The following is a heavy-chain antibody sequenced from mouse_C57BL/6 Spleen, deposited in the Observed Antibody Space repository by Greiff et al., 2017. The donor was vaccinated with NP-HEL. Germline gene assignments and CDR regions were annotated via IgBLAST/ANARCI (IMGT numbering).Heavy chain of an antibody. J-gene: IGHJ3*01. CDR2: ISGGGGNT. D-gene: IGHD2-2*01. CDR1: GFTFSSYT. Sequence: EVMLVESGGGLVKPGGSLKLSCAASGFTFSSYTMSWVRQTPEKRLEWVATISGGGGNTYYPDSVKGRFTISRDNAKNTLYLQMSSLRSEDTALYYCARHGFHGYDEAWFAYWGHGTLVTVSA. V-gene: IGHV5-9*01. CDR3: ARHGFHGYDEAWFAY.